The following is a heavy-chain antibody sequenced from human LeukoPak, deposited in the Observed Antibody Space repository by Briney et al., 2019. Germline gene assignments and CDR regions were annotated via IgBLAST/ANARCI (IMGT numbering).Heavy chain of an antibody. CDR1: GYTFTSYV. CDR3: ARTYYYDSSGYYNWFDP. CDR2: MNPNRGNT. J-gene: IGHJ5*02. Sequence: ASVTVSCLASGYTFTSYVINWVRQATGRGLEWMGWMNPNRGNTGYGQKFQGRVTMTRNTSISTAYMELSSLRSEDTAVYYCARTYYYDSSGYYNWFDPWGQGTLVTVSS. D-gene: IGHD3-22*01. V-gene: IGHV1-8*01.